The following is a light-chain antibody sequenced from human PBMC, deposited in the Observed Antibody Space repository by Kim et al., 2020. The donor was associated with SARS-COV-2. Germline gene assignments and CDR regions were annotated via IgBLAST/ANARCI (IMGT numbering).Light chain of an antibody. CDR2: DAS. Sequence: STAVGDRVTITGRASQSISSWWAWYQQRPGKAPKLLIYDASILQSGVPPNVSGSGYGTEFTLTINSLQPDDFATYFCQHYNSYPYTFGQGTKLEI. CDR1: QSISSW. V-gene: IGKV1-5*01. J-gene: IGKJ2*01. CDR3: QHYNSYPYT.